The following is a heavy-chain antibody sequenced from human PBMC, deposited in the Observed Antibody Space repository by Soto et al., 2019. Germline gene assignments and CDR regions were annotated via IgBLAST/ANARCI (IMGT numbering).Heavy chain of an antibody. CDR2: INHSGST. J-gene: IGHJ6*02. D-gene: IGHD5-12*01. CDR3: ARFTTIEDIVANYGMDV. CDR1: GGSFSGYY. V-gene: IGHV4-34*01. Sequence: SETLSLTCAVYGGSFSGYYWSWIRQPPGKGLEWIGEINHSGSTNYNPSLKSRVTISVDTSKNQFSLKLSSVTAADTAVYYCARFTTIEDIVANYGMDVWGQGTTVTV.